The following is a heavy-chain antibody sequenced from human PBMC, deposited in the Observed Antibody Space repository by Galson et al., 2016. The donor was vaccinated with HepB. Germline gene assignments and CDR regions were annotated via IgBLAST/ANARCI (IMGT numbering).Heavy chain of an antibody. V-gene: IGHV4-61*01. J-gene: IGHJ4*02. Sequence: SETLSLTCTVSGNSVNTGLYYWSWIRQPPGKRLEWIGYIYNRGTTDYNPSLESRVTISVDTSKNQFSLKLSSVIAADTAVYYCARGRYYYVSGSYHDYWGQGTLVTVSS. CDR3: ARGRYYYVSGSYHDY. D-gene: IGHD3-10*01. CDR2: IYNRGTT. CDR1: GNSVNTGLYY.